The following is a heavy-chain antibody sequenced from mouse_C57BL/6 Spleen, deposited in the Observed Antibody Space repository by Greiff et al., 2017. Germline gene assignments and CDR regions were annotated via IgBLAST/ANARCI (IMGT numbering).Heavy chain of an antibody. CDR1: GYTFTSYW. Sequence: QVQLQQSGAELVKPGASVTMSCKASGYTFTSYWITWVKQRPGQGLEWIGDIYPGSGSTNYNEKFKSKTTLTVDTSSSTAYMQLSSLTSEDSAVYYWARVYGSSYVDYWGQGTTLTGSS. V-gene: IGHV1-55*01. J-gene: IGHJ2*01. CDR2: IYPGSGST. D-gene: IGHD1-1*01. CDR3: ARVYGSSYVDY.